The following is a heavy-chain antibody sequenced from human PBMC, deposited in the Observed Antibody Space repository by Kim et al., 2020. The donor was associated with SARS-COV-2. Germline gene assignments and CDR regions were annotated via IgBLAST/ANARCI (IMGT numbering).Heavy chain of an antibody. CDR3: TTGLTMVRGPFDY. V-gene: IGHV3-15*01. D-gene: IGHD3-10*01. Sequence: GGSLRLSCAASGFTFSNAWMSWVRQAPGKGLEWVGRIKSKTDGGTTDYAAPVKGRFTISRDDSKNTLYLQMNSLKTEDTAVYYCTTGLTMVRGPFDYWGQGTLVTVSS. CDR2: IKSKTDGGTT. CDR1: GFTFSNAW. J-gene: IGHJ4*02.